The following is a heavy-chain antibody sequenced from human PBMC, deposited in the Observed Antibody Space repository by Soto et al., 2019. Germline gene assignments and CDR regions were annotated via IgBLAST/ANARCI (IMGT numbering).Heavy chain of an antibody. CDR1: GFIFSSYA. Sequence: EVQLLESGGGLVQPGGSLRLSCAASGFIFSSYAMNWVRQTPGKGLEWVSSISGSGGSTYYADSVKGRFTISRDNSKNTLYLQMNSLRAEDTAVYYCAKMCYYGSGSQLYFDYWGQGTLVTVSS. V-gene: IGHV3-23*01. J-gene: IGHJ4*02. D-gene: IGHD3-10*01. CDR2: ISGSGGST. CDR3: AKMCYYGSGSQLYFDY.